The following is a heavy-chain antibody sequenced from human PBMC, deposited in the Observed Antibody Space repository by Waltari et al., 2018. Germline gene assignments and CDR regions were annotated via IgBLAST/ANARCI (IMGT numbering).Heavy chain of an antibody. V-gene: IGHV3-48*03. CDR3: ARKSGRFDY. J-gene: IGHJ4*02. Sequence: EVQLVESGGGLVQPGGSLRLSCAASGFTFSSYEMNWVRQAPGKGLEWGSYISSSGSTISYADSVKGRFTISRDNAKNSLYLQMNSLRAEDTAVYYCARKSGRFDYWGQGTLVTVSS. D-gene: IGHD3-3*01. CDR2: ISSSGSTI. CDR1: GFTFSSYE.